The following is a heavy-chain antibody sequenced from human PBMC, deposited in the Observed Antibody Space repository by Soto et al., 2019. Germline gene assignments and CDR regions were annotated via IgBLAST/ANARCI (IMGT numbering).Heavy chain of an antibody. V-gene: IGHV4-39*01. D-gene: IGHD3-3*01. CDR1: GGSISSSSYY. CDR3: ARHLPDYDFWSGYYTWFDP. J-gene: IGHJ5*02. Sequence: SETLSLTCTVSGGSISSSSYYWGWISQPPGKGLEWIGSIYYSGSTYYNPSLKSRVTISVDTSKNQFSLKLSSVTAADTAVYYCARHLPDYDFWSGYYTWFDPWGQGTLVTVSS. CDR2: IYYSGST.